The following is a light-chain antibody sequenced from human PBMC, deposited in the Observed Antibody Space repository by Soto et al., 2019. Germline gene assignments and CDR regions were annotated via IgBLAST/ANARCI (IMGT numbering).Light chain of an antibody. Sequence: EIVMTQSPATLSVSPGERVTLSCRASLSISSNLAWYQHKPGQAPRLLLYAASIRATGIPARFSGSGSGTEFTLTISSLQSEDFAVYYCQQYNNWPRTFGQGTKVEIK. J-gene: IGKJ1*01. CDR2: AAS. CDR1: LSISSN. V-gene: IGKV3-15*01. CDR3: QQYNNWPRT.